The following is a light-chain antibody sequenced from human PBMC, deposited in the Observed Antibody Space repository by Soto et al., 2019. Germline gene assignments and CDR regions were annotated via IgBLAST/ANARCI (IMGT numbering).Light chain of an antibody. J-gene: IGLJ2*01. CDR1: NSDVGTYNY. Sequence: QSALTQPASVSGSPGQSITISCTGTNSDVGTYNYVSWYQQHPGKAPKLIIYEVSNRPSGVSNRFSGSKSGNMASLTISGLQAEDEADYYCSSYTSSSVVFGGGTKLTVL. CDR3: SSYTSSSVV. CDR2: EVS. V-gene: IGLV2-14*01.